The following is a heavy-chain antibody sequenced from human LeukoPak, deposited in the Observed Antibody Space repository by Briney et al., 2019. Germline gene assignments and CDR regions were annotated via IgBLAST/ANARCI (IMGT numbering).Heavy chain of an antibody. J-gene: IGHJ4*02. CDR1: GFTFSTNW. Sequence: GGSLRLSCAASGFTFSTNWMNWVRQAPGKGLEWVANIKQDGSEKYYVDSVKGRFTISRDNAKNSLYLQMDSLRAEDTAVYYCAREPNYGFWRGYSHFDCWGQGTLVTVSS. CDR2: IKQDGSEK. CDR3: AREPNYGFWRGYSHFDC. D-gene: IGHD3-3*01. V-gene: IGHV3-7*01.